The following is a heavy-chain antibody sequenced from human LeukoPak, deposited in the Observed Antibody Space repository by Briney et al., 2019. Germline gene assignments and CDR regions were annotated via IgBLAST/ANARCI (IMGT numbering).Heavy chain of an antibody. V-gene: IGHV1-46*01. D-gene: IGHD3-16*01. CDR1: GYTFTSYY. CDR2: FDPEDGET. J-gene: IGHJ4*02. CDR3: ARDLGARLDFDY. Sequence: ASVKVSCKASGYTFTSYYMHWVRQAPGKGLEWMGGFDPEDGETIYAQKVQGRVTMTTDTSTSTAYMELRSLRSDDTAVYYCARDLGARLDFDYWGQGTLVTVSS.